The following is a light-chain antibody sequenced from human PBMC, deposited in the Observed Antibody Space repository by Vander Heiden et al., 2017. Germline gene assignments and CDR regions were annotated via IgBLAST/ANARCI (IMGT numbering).Light chain of an antibody. CDR3: QRYNTYPWT. CDR2: KAS. CDR1: QSISSW. J-gene: IGKJ1*01. V-gene: IGKV1-5*03. Sequence: DIQVTESPSTLSASVGDRVTITCRASQSISSWLAWYQQKPGRAPKLLIYKASSLESGVPSRFSGSASGTEFTLTISSLHPDDFTTYYCQRYNTYPWTFGQGTKVEIK.